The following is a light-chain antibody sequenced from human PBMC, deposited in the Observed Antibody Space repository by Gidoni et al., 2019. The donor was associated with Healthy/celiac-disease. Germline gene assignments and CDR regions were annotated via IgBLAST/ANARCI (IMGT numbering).Light chain of an antibody. CDR2: DVS. Sequence: QSALTQTRSASGSPGQSVTISCTGTSSDVGGYNYVSWYQQHPGKAPKLMIYDVSKRPSGVPDRFSGSKSGNTASLTISGLQAEDEADYYCCSYAGSYTFVVFGGGTKLTVL. J-gene: IGLJ2*01. V-gene: IGLV2-11*01. CDR3: CSYAGSYTFVV. CDR1: SSDVGGYNY.